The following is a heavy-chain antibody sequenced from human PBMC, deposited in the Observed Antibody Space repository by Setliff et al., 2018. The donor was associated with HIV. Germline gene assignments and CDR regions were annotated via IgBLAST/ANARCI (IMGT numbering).Heavy chain of an antibody. V-gene: IGHV4-39*01. CDR2: IYYNGIT. D-gene: IGHD6-19*01. CDR1: GGSIGTTTYY. J-gene: IGHJ4*02. CDR3: ATMGRRGWFIDY. Sequence: SETLSLTCAVSGGSIGTTTYYWGWIRQPPGKGLEWIGSIYYNGITYYNPSLKGRFTISVDTSKNQFSLKVTSVTAADTAVYYCATMGRRGWFIDYWGQGTLVTVSS.